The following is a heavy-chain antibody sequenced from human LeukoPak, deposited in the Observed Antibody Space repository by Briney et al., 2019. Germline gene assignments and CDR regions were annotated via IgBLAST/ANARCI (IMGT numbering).Heavy chain of an antibody. CDR3: ARVTVNGSYFQDY. V-gene: IGHV3-21*04. D-gene: IGHD1-26*01. CDR2: IGRTSVDK. CDR1: GFTFNTYT. Sequence: GGSLRLSCAGSGFTFNTYTMNWVRQAPGKGLEWISSIGRTSVDKYYAASVRGRFTISRDNSKNSLYVEMSSLRSDDTAVYYCARVTVNGSYFQDYWGQGTLVTVSS. J-gene: IGHJ4*02.